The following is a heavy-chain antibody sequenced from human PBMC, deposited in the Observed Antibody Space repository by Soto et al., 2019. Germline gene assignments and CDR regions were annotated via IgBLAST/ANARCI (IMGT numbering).Heavy chain of an antibody. Sequence: SVKVSCKASGGTFSSYAISWVRQAPGQGLEWMGGIIPIFGTANYAQKFQGRVTITADESTGTAYMELSSLRSEDTAVYYCARASDVYSNSPEYYFDYWGQGTLVTVSS. CDR1: GGTFSSYA. CDR3: ARASDVYSNSPEYYFDY. J-gene: IGHJ4*02. D-gene: IGHD4-4*01. CDR2: IIPIFGTA. V-gene: IGHV1-69*13.